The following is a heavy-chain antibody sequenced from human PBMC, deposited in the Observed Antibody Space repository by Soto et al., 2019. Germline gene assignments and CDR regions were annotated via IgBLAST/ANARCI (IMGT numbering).Heavy chain of an antibody. CDR1: GYSFTNYD. D-gene: IGHD3-22*01. J-gene: IGHJ4*02. V-gene: IGHV1-8*01. Sequence: QVQLLQSETEVKKPGASVKVSCKASGYSFTNYDINWVRQAPGQGLEWMGWMIPKTGDTGYAPRFQGRGTMTRDTSIDTAYLELSSLRSEDTAVYYCARGPRGFYDNTDDFWGQGTLVTVSS. CDR3: ARGPRGFYDNTDDF. CDR2: MIPKTGDT.